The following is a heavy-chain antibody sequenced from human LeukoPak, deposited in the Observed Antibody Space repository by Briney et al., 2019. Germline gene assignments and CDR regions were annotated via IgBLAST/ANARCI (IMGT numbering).Heavy chain of an antibody. J-gene: IGHJ4*02. D-gene: IGHD5-24*01. CDR2: IKEDGTET. CDR1: GFMFNSNW. Sequence: GGSLRLSCAASGFMFNSNWMSWVRLAPGKGLEWVANIKEDGTETYYVDSVKGRFTISRDNAKNSLYLQMNSLRVEDTAVYYCAKEGRSLQTYWGQGTLVTVSS. CDR3: AKEGRSLQTY. V-gene: IGHV3-7*03.